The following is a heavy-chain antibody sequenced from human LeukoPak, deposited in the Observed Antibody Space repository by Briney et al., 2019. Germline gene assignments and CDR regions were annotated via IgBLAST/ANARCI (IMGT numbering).Heavy chain of an antibody. CDR1: GFTFSSYA. V-gene: IGHV3-23*01. J-gene: IGHJ4*02. CDR2: ISGSGGST. D-gene: IGHD6-13*01. CDR3: ARAFYSSSRPYYFDY. Sequence: PGGSLRLSCAASGFTFSSYAMSWVRQAPGKGLEWVSAISGSGGSTYYADSVKGRFTISRDNSKNTLYLQMSSLRAEDTAVYYCARAFYSSSRPYYFDYWGQGTLVTVSS.